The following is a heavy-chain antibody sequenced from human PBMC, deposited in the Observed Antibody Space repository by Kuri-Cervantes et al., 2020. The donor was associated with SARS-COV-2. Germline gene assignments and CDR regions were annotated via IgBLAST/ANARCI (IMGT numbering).Heavy chain of an antibody. CDR1: GFTFSSYG. V-gene: IGHV3-30*18. D-gene: IGHD3-16*02. CDR2: ISYDGNNK. CDR3: AKDVTYRTSCY. Sequence: GESLKISCAASGFTFSSYGMHWVRQAPGKGLEWVTVISYDGNNKYYADSVKGRFTISRDNSKNTLYLQMNSLRAEDTAVYYCAKDVTYRTSCYWGQGTLVTVSS. J-gene: IGHJ4*02.